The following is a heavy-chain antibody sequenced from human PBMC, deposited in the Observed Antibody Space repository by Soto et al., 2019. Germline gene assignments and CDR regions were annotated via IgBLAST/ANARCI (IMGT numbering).Heavy chain of an antibody. Sequence: SVKVSCKASGGTFSSYAISWVRQAPGQGLEWMGGIIPIFGTANYAQKFQGRVTITADESTSTAYMELSSLRSEDTAVYYCARDRDIVVVVAATPSNYGMDVWGQGTTVTVSS. CDR1: GGTFSSYA. J-gene: IGHJ6*02. CDR2: IIPIFGTA. V-gene: IGHV1-69*13. CDR3: ARDRDIVVVVAATPSNYGMDV. D-gene: IGHD2-15*01.